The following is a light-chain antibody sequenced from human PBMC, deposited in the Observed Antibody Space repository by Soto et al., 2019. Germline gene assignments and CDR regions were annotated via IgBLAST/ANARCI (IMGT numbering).Light chain of an antibody. CDR3: QQYNSYWT. CDR1: QSISSW. CDR2: KAS. J-gene: IGKJ1*01. Sequence: DIRMTQSPSSLSASVGDIVTITCRASQSISSWLAWYQQKPGKAPKLLIYKASSLESGVPSRFSGSGSGTEFTLTISSLQPDDFASYYCQQYNSYWTFGQATKVDIK. V-gene: IGKV1-5*03.